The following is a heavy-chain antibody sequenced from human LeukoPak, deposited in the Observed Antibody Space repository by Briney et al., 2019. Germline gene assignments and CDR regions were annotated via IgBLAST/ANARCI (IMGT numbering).Heavy chain of an antibody. J-gene: IGHJ4*02. CDR1: GGSISTYY. V-gene: IGHV4-59*01. D-gene: IGHD3-10*01. CDR3: ARSYYGSGSYYSFDY. CDR2: IYYTGST. Sequence: SETLSLTCTVSGGSISTYYWSWLRQPPGKGLEWIGYIYYTGSTNYNPSLTSRVTISVDTSKSQFSLKLSSVTAADTAVYYCARSYYGSGSYYSFDYWGQGTLVTVSS.